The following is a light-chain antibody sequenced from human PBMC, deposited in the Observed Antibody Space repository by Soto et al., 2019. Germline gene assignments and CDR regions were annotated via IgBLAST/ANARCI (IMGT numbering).Light chain of an antibody. V-gene: IGKV3-20*01. Sequence: ETVLTQSPATLSWSPGERATLSCRASQAIRSNYLAWYRQTPGPAPRLLIYGASNRATGIADRFSGRGSGTDFTIVISRLEPEDFALYYCQQYGGSPWTFGKGTKLEIK. CDR2: GAS. CDR3: QQYGGSPWT. J-gene: IGKJ1*01. CDR1: QAIRSNY.